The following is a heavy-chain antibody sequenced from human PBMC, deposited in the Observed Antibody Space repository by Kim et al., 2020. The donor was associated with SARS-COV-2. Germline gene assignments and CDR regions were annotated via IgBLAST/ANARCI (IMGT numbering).Heavy chain of an antibody. D-gene: IGHD6-13*01. Sequence: STSYAQKFQGRVTMTRDTSTSTVYMELSSLRSEDTAVYYCAREEEQLIGYWGQGTLVTVSS. CDR2: ST. J-gene: IGHJ4*02. V-gene: IGHV1-46*01. CDR3: AREEEQLIGY.